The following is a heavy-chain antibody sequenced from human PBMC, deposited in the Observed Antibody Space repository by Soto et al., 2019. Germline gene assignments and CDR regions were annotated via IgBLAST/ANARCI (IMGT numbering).Heavy chain of an antibody. V-gene: IGHV4-39*01. J-gene: IGHJ6*04. CDR2: SYYSGST. CDR3: ESYASSPRVRGVISYYYYGRGV. Sequence: SETLPLTCTVSGGSISSSSYYWAWIRQPPGKALEWIGSSYYSGSTSCTPSLKGGVTISVDTSKTQLPLKLSSVTAGDPAVYYCESYASSPRVRGVISYYYYGRGVWRKRTTVT. CDR1: GGSISSSSYY. D-gene: IGHD3-10*01.